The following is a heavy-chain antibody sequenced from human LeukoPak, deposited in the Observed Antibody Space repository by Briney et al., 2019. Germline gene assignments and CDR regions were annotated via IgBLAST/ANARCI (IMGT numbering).Heavy chain of an antibody. CDR3: ASPTGSNYDFWSGYYYY. Sequence: GGSLRLSCAASGFTFSSYAMSWVRQAPGKGLEWVSAIRGSGGSTYYADSVKGRFTISRDNSKNTLYLQMNSLRAEDTAVYYCASPTGSNYDFWSGYYYYWGQGTLVTVSS. D-gene: IGHD3-3*01. CDR1: GFTFSSYA. J-gene: IGHJ4*02. CDR2: IRGSGGST. V-gene: IGHV3-23*01.